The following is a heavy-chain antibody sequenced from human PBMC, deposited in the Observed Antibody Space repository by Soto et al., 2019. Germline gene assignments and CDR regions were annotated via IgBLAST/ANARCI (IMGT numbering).Heavy chain of an antibody. CDR1: GFTLTNYW. CDR3: ARLRTVTTAYHFDI. D-gene: IGHD4-17*01. V-gene: IGHV3-7*05. Sequence: PGGSLRLSCAASGFTLTNYWMSWVRQAPGKGLEWVANIKQDGSGEYYVDSVKGRFTISKDNAKNSLYLQMNSLRAEDTAVYFCARLRTVTTAYHFDIWGQGTLVTVSS. CDR2: IKQDGSGE. J-gene: IGHJ4*02.